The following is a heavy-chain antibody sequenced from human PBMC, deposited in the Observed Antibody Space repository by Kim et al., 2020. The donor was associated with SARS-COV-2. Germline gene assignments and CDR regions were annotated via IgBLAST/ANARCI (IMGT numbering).Heavy chain of an antibody. Sequence: GGSLRLSCAASGFTFSSYAMSWVRQAPGKGLEWVSAISGSGGSTYYADSVKGRFTISRDNSKNTLYLQMNSLRAEDTAVYYCAKDLYSSSSSRYFDYWGQGTLVTVSS. CDR3: AKDLYSSSSSRYFDY. CDR2: ISGSGGST. V-gene: IGHV3-23*01. J-gene: IGHJ4*02. D-gene: IGHD6-13*01. CDR1: GFTFSSYA.